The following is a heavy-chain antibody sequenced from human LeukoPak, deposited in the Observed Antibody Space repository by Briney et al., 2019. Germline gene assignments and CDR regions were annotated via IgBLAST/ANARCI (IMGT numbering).Heavy chain of an antibody. V-gene: IGHV4-59*02. Sequence: SETLSLTCSVSGHFVSDYYWSWIRQSPGKGLEWIGWLHYSGTTYYNPSLKGRVTMSPDTSRNQLSLKLSSVTAADTAVYYCARHSSGWHLDFWGQGSLVTVSS. CDR2: LHYSGTT. D-gene: IGHD6-19*01. CDR1: GHFVSDYY. CDR3: ARHSSGWHLDF. J-gene: IGHJ4*02.